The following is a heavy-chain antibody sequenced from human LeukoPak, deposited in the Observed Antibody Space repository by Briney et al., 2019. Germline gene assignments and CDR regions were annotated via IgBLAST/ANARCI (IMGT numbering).Heavy chain of an antibody. J-gene: IGHJ4*02. V-gene: IGHV5-51*01. CDR1: EYSFTTYW. CDR2: IYPGDSDT. Sequence: GESLKISCEASEYSFTTYWIGWVRQMPGKGLEWMGIIYPGDSDTRYSPSFRGQVTISADKSITTDYLQWSSLKASDTAMYYCARHSVGATGIDYWGQGTLVTVSS. CDR3: ARHSVGATGIDY. D-gene: IGHD1-26*01.